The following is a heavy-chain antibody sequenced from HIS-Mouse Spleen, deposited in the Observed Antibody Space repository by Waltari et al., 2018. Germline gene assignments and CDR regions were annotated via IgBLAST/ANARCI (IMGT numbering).Heavy chain of an antibody. J-gene: IGHJ4*02. D-gene: IGHD1-26*01. CDR3: AILGAYSGSYFDY. Sequence: QVQLVESGGGVVQPGRSLRLSCAASGFTFSSYGMHWVRQAPGKGLEWVAVISYDGSNKYYADSVKGRFTISRDNSKNTLYLQMNSLRAEDTAVYYCAILGAYSGSYFDYWGQGTLVTVSS. CDR1: GFTFSSYG. V-gene: IGHV3-30*03. CDR2: ISYDGSNK.